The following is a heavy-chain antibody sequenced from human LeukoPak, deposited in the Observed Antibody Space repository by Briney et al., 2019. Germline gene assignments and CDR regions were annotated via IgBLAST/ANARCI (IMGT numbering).Heavy chain of an antibody. CDR1: GGSISSSSYN. V-gene: IGHV4-39*01. CDR3: ARTPCRSTRCHNFYN. CDR2: LCDSANT. J-gene: IGHJ4*03. D-gene: IGHD2-2*02. Sequence: PSETLSLTCTVSGGSISSSSYNWGWIRQATGLELVGIGSLCDSANTDYTPSLRSRVTIYVDTSKNQVSLRLGSVSDAYTTEYYCARTPCRSTRCHNFYNWGHGNLGTVSS.